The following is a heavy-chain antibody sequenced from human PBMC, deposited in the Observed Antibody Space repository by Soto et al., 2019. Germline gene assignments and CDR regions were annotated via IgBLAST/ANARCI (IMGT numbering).Heavy chain of an antibody. J-gene: IGHJ5*02. Sequence: GGSLRLSCAASGFTFSSYGMHWVRQAPGKGLGWVAVIWYDGSNKYYADSVKGRFTISRDNSKNTLYLQMNSLRADDTAVYYCARDFRDYYDSSGYSWFDPWGQGTLVTVSS. CDR1: GFTFSSYG. CDR2: IWYDGSNK. CDR3: ARDFRDYYDSSGYSWFDP. V-gene: IGHV3-33*01. D-gene: IGHD3-22*01.